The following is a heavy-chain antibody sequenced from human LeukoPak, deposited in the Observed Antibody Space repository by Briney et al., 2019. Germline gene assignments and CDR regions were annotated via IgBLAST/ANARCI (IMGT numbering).Heavy chain of an antibody. V-gene: IGHV3-23*01. Sequence: GGSLRLSCAASGFTFSSYAMSWVRQAPGKGLEWVSLTSANGDSTYYADSVKGRFTISRDNSKNMLYLQMNSLRVDDTAVYHCAKRPGTYAYFDYWGQGALVTVSS. CDR1: GFTFSSYA. J-gene: IGHJ4*02. CDR2: TSANGDST. D-gene: IGHD3-16*01. CDR3: AKRPGTYAYFDY.